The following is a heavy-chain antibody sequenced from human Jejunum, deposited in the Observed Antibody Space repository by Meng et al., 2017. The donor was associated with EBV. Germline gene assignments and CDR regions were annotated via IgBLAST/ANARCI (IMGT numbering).Heavy chain of an antibody. J-gene: IGHJ5*02. CDR2: INTNTGYP. V-gene: IGHV7-4-1*02. Sequence: QVQLVQSGPELQTPGASVKVSCKASGYTFTSSGINWVRPAPGQGLEWMGWINTNTGYPTYAQDFTGRFVFSLDTSVSTAYLQITSLSTEDNAVYYCARVRPGGGWFDPWGQGTLVTVSS. CDR3: ARVRPGGGWFDP. D-gene: IGHD2-8*02. CDR1: GYTFTSSG.